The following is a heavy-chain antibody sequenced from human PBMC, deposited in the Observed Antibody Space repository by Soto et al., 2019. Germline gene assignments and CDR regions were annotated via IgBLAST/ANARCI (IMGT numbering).Heavy chain of an antibody. D-gene: IGHD3-3*01. Sequence: GGSLRLSCAASGFTFGSYAMHWVRQAPGKGLEWVAVISYDGSNEYYADSVKGRFTISRDNSKNTLYLQVNSLRAEDTAMYYCTRETMTIRLYFDYWGQGALVTVSS. CDR2: ISYDGSNE. CDR1: GFTFGSYA. J-gene: IGHJ4*02. V-gene: IGHV3-30-3*01. CDR3: TRETMTIRLYFDY.